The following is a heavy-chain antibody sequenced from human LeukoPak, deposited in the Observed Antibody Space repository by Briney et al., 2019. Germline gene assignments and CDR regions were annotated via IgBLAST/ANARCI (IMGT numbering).Heavy chain of an antibody. CDR2: ISWNSGSI. Sequence: GGSLRLSCAASGFTFDDYAMHWVRQAPGKGLEWVSGISWNSGSIGYADSVEGRFTISGDNAKNSLYLQMNSLRAEDMALYYCAKSSGWYFPIDYWGQGTLVTVSS. D-gene: IGHD6-19*01. CDR1: GFTFDDYA. V-gene: IGHV3-9*03. J-gene: IGHJ4*02. CDR3: AKSSGWYFPIDY.